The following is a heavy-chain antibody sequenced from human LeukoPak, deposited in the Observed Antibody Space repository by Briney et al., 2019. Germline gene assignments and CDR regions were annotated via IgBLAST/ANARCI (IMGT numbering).Heavy chain of an antibody. Sequence: PGGSLRLSCAASGFTFSSYAMSWVRQAPRKGVEGVSAISGNGGRTYYADSVKGRFTISRDNSKNTLYLQLNSLRAEDTAPYYCAKVAEMDTILGKFDNWGQGTLVTVSS. CDR1: GFTFSSYA. V-gene: IGHV3-23*01. D-gene: IGHD5-24*01. CDR3: AKVAEMDTILGKFDN. J-gene: IGHJ5*02. CDR2: ISGNGGRT.